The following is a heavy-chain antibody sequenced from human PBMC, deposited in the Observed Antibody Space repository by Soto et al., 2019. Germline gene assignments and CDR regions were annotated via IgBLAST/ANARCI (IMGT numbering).Heavy chain of an antibody. Sequence: ASETLSLTCTVSGGSISSYYWSWIRQPPGKGLEWIGYIYYSGSTNYNPSLKSRVTISVDTSKNQFSLKLSSVTAADTAVYYCAREAGGYDSYMDVWGKGTTVTVSS. D-gene: IGHD5-12*01. V-gene: IGHV4-59*01. J-gene: IGHJ6*03. CDR2: IYYSGST. CDR1: GGSISSYY. CDR3: AREAGGYDSYMDV.